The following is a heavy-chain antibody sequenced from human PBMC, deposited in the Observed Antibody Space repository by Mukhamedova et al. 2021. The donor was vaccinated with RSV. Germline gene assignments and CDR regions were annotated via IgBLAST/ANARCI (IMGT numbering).Heavy chain of an antibody. J-gene: IGHJ4*02. D-gene: IGHD3-10*01. CDR2: IRSKAYGGTT. Sequence: SWVRRAPGKGLEWVGFIRSKAYGGTTEYAASVKGRFTISRDDSKSIAYLQMNSLKTEDTAVYYCTRVLVRGKFIGYWGQGTLVTV. V-gene: IGHV3-49*02. CDR3: TRVLVRGKFIGY.